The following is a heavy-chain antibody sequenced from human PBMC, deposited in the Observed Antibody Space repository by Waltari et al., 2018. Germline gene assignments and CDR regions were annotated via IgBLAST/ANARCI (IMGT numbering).Heavy chain of an antibody. CDR2: MQYRGST. D-gene: IGHD4-17*01. V-gene: IGHV4-39*01. J-gene: IGHJ1*01. CDR1: RGSISPNYN. CDR3: GRIAFGDDGGYFQH. Sequence: QLQLQESGPGLVKPSKTLSLTCPVSRGSISPNYNWGWIRQPPGKGLAWMGNMQYRGSTFYNPALKSRVTISLDTSKNQFSLRLSSVGAADTAVYFCGRIAFGDDGGYFQHWGQGTLVTVSS.